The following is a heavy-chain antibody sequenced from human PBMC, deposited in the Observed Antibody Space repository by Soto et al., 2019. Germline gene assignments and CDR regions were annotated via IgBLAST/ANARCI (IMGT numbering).Heavy chain of an antibody. V-gene: IGHV4-31*03. CDR3: ARRYGSAFDI. CDR1: GGSISSGGYY. Sequence: PSETLSLTCTVSGGSISSGGYYWSWIRQHPGKGLEWIGYIYYSGSTYYNPSLKSRITISVDTSKNQFSLKLSSVTAADTAVYYCARRYGSAFDIWGQGTMVTVSS. J-gene: IGHJ3*02. D-gene: IGHD3-10*01. CDR2: IYYSGST.